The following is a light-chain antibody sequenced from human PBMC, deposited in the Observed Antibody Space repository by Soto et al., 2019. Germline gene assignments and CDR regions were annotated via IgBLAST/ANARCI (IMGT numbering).Light chain of an antibody. CDR3: SSYAGTSIPYVV. CDR1: SSDVGAYKY. V-gene: IGLV2-14*03. J-gene: IGLJ2*01. Sequence: QSALTQPASVSGSPGQSITISCTGTSSDVGAYKYVSWYQQHADKAPKLLIYDVSSRSSGISDRFSGSKSGNTASLTIIGHQAEDEADYYCSSYAGTSIPYVVFGGGTKLTVL. CDR2: DVS.